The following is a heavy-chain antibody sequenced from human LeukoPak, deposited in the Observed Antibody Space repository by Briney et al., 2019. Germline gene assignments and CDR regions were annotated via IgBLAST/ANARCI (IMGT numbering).Heavy chain of an antibody. V-gene: IGHV3-30*18. J-gene: IGHJ4*02. Sequence: QTGGSLRLSCAASGFTFGSSGMQSARQAPGKWRGLVAVISYDGSNKYYADSVTGRFTTSRDNSTHTLYLQMNSLRAEYTGVYYCAKAPLGPWADYMDYWGQGTLVTVSS. CDR1: GFTFGSSG. D-gene: IGHD1-26*01. CDR2: ISYDGSNK. CDR3: AKAPLGPWADYMDY.